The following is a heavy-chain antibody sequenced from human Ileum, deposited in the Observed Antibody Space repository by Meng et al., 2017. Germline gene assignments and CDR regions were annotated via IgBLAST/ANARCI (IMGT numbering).Heavy chain of an antibody. J-gene: IGHJ1*01. CDR3: ATSSCSGGSCYFKA. CDR2: ISRSSYI. Sequence: GGSLRLSCAASGFPFYNYAMNWVRQAPGKGLEWVSTISRSSYIYYADAVKGRFSIARDNAEKSLYLQMNSLRAEDSAVYYCATSSCSGGSCYFKACGQGILV. V-gene: IGHV3-69-1*01. D-gene: IGHD2-15*01. CDR1: GFPFYNYA.